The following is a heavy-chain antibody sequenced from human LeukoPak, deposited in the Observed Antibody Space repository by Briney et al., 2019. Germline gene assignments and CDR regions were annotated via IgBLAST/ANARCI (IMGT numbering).Heavy chain of an antibody. CDR2: INPNSGGT. V-gene: IGHV1-2*02. Sequence: ASVKVSCKASGYTFTGYYMHWVRQAPGQGLEWMGWINPNSGGTNYAQKFQGRVNMTRDTSISTAYMELSRLRSDDTAVYYCARAPDFWSGYYTGRAFDIWGQGTMVTVSS. D-gene: IGHD3-3*01. J-gene: IGHJ3*02. CDR1: GYTFTGYY. CDR3: ARAPDFWSGYYTGRAFDI.